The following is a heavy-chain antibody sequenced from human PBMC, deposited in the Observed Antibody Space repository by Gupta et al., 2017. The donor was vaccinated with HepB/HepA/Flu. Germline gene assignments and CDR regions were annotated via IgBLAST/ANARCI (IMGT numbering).Heavy chain of an antibody. D-gene: IGHD2-21*02. CDR2: IWYEGSNK. Sequence: QVPLVESGGGLVQPGRSLRLSCAASGFTFSSYGLNWVLQAPGPGLAWGAVIWYEGSNKYYADSVKVRFTISRDKSKNTLYLQMNSRRAEDTAVYYCARDQEPYCGGDCYGWYFDLWGRGTLVTVSS. J-gene: IGHJ2*01. CDR1: GFTFSSYG. CDR3: ARDQEPYCGGDCYGWYFDL. V-gene: IGHV3-33*01.